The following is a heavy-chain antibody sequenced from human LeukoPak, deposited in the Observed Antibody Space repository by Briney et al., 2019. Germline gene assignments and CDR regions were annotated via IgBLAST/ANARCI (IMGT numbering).Heavy chain of an antibody. CDR2: ISSSSSYT. V-gene: IGHV3-11*06. D-gene: IGHD2-2*01. CDR3: ARAPDCSSTSCYYYYGMDV. J-gene: IGHJ6*04. CDR1: GFTFSGYY. Sequence: PGGSLRLSCAASGFTFSGYYMSWIRQAPGKGLEWVSYISSSSSYTNYADSVKGRFTISRDNAKNSLYLQMNSLRAEDTAVYYCARAPDCSSTSCYYYYGMDVWGKGTTVTVSS.